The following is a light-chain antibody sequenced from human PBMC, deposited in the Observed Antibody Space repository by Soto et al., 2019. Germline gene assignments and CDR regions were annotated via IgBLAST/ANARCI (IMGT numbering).Light chain of an antibody. V-gene: IGKV3-15*01. Sequence: EIELTQSPVTLSLSPGEGATLSCRASQSFNTFLAWYQQKPGQAPRLLFYGASTGATGLPARFSGSGSGTEFTLTINSLQAEDCAVYYCQQYYNWPRTFGQGTRLEIK. CDR2: GAS. CDR3: QQYYNWPRT. J-gene: IGKJ5*01. CDR1: QSFNTF.